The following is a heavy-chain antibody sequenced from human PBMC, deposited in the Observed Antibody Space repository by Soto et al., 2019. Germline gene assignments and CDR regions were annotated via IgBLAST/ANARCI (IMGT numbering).Heavy chain of an antibody. D-gene: IGHD2-21*01. CDR2: IYWDDDK. Sequence: VSGPTLVNPTQTLTLTCTFSGFSLSTSGVGVGWIRQPPGKALEWLALIYWDDDKRYSPSLKSRLTITKDTSKNQVVLTMTNMDPVDTATYYCAHSAGASYCGGDCYLYNWFDPWGQGTLVTVSS. J-gene: IGHJ5*02. CDR3: AHSAGASYCGGDCYLYNWFDP. V-gene: IGHV2-5*02. CDR1: GFSLSTSGVG.